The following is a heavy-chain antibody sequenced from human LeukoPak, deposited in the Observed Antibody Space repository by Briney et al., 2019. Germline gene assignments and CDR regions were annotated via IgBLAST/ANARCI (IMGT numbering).Heavy chain of an antibody. J-gene: IGHJ4*02. D-gene: IGHD5-12*01. CDR2: IYSGGST. V-gene: IGHV3-53*01. CDR3: ARIKGGYRFKYFDY. Sequence: PGGSLRLSCAASGFTVSSNYMSWVRQAPGKGLEWVSVIYSGGSTYYSDSVKGRFTISRDNSKNTLYLQMNSLRAEDTAVYYCARIKGGYRFKYFDYWGQGTLVTVSS. CDR1: GFTVSSNY.